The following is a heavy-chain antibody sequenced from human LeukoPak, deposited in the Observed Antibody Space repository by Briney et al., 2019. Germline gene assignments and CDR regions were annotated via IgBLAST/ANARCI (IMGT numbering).Heavy chain of an antibody. CDR2: MNPNSGNT. D-gene: IGHD3-22*01. CDR1: GYTFTSYD. V-gene: IGHV1-8*01. Sequence: GASVKVSCKASGYTFTSYDINWVRQATGQGLEWMGWMNPNSGNTGYAQKFQGRVTMTRNTSISTAYMELSSLRSEDTAVYYCARGRYYYDSSGYWAFDIWGQGTMVTVSS. CDR3: ARGRYYYDSSGYWAFDI. J-gene: IGHJ3*02.